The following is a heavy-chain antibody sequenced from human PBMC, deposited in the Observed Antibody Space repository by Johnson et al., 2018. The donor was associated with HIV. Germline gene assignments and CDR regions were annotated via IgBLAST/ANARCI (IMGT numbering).Heavy chain of an antibody. D-gene: IGHD1-26*01. V-gene: IGHV3-48*04. CDR2: ISSSGSTI. CDR1: GFTFSSYA. CDR3: ARGRGIVGPQQVALDI. Sequence: MMLVESGGGVVQPGRSLRLSCAASGFTFSSYAMHWVRQAPGKGLEWVSYISSSGSTIYYADSVKGRFTISRDNAKNSLYLQMNSLRAGDTAVYYCARGRGIVGPQQVALDIWGQGTRVTVSS. J-gene: IGHJ3*02.